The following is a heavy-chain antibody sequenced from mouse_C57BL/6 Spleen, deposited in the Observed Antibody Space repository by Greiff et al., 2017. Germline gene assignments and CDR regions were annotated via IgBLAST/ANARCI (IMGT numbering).Heavy chain of an antibody. V-gene: IGHV5-9*01. CDR2: ISGGGGNT. Sequence: EVQGVESGGGLVKPGGSLKLSCAASGFTFSSYTMSWVRQTPEKRLEWVATISGGGGNTYYPDSVKGRFTISRDNAKNTLYLQMSSLRSEDTALYYCARDYYGSSYFDVWGTGTTVTVSS. J-gene: IGHJ1*03. CDR3: ARDYYGSSYFDV. CDR1: GFTFSSYT. D-gene: IGHD1-1*01.